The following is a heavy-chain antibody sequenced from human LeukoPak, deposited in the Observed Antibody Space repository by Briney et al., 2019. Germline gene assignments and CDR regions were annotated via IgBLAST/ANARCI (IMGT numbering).Heavy chain of an antibody. CDR1: GFTVSSNY. V-gene: IGHV3-53*01. Sequence: GGSLRLSRAASGFTVSSNYMSWVRQAPGKGLEWVSVIYSGGSTYYADSVKGRFTISRDNSKNTLYLQMNSLRAEDTAVYYCARAGVGAVAGTDYWGQGTLVTVSS. J-gene: IGHJ4*02. CDR3: ARAGVGAVAGTDY. D-gene: IGHD6-19*01. CDR2: IYSGGST.